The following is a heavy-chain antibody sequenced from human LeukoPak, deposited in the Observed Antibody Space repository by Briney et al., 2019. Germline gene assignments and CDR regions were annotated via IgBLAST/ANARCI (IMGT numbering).Heavy chain of an antibody. CDR3: ARTPPKGDIDT. Sequence: ASVKISCKASGYSFSNFHINWVRQARGQGLEWIGWMSPKTGDRGYALKFQGRVTMTSDTSEGTVYMEVHSLTSDDSAVYYCARTPPKGDIDTWGQGTMVTVSS. CDR2: MSPKTGDR. D-gene: IGHD2-21*02. J-gene: IGHJ5*02. CDR1: GYSFSNFH. V-gene: IGHV1-8*01.